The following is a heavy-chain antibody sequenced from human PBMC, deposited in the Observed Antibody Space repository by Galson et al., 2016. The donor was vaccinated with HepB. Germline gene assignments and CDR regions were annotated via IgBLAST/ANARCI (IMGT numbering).Heavy chain of an antibody. CDR3: TRYSETLNTIDY. J-gene: IGHJ4*02. D-gene: IGHD1-26*01. CDR1: GGSVSTRGYF. V-gene: IGHV3-48*02. Sequence: ETLSLTCTVSGGSVSTRGYFWNWIRQAPGKGLEWVSYISSSSTNIYYADSVKGRFTISRDNAKNSLFLQMNSLRDEDTAVYYCTRYSETLNTIDYWGQGTLVTGSS. CDR2: ISSSSTNI.